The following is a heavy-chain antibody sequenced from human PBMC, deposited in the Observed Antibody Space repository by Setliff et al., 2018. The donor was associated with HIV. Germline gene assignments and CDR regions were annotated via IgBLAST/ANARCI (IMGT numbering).Heavy chain of an antibody. D-gene: IGHD3-22*01. CDR1: GGSIRGDDYY. CDR3: ERDKPYDISGYRTLYY. V-gene: IGHV4-31*03. Sequence: SETLSLTCTVSGGSIRGDDYYWTWIRQHPGKGLEWIGYVFHTGTTYYNPSLKSRLTLSVDTSKNQFSLKLSSVTAADTAVYYCERDKPYDISGYRTLYYWGQGTLVTVSS. CDR2: VFHTGTT. J-gene: IGHJ4*02.